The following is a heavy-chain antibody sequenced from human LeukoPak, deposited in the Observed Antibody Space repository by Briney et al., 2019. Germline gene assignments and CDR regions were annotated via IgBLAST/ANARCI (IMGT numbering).Heavy chain of an antibody. J-gene: IGHJ5*02. V-gene: IGHV4-34*01. CDR1: GGSFSGYY. CDR3: ARGRVVGATRHGFDP. Sequence: SETLSLTCAVYGGSFSGYYWSWICQPPGKGLEWIGEINHSGSTNYNPSLKSRVTISVDTSKNQFSLKLSSVTAADTAVYYCARGRVVGATRHGFDPWGQGTLVTVSS. CDR2: INHSGST. D-gene: IGHD1-26*01.